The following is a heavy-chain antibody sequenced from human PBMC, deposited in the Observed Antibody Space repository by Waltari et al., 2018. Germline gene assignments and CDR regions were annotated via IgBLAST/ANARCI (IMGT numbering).Heavy chain of an antibody. CDR1: GGSFSGYY. V-gene: IGHV4-34*01. J-gene: IGHJ4*02. CDR2: INHSGST. CDR3: ARGYYYDSSATRVRFGFDY. D-gene: IGHD3-22*01. Sequence: QVQLQQWGAGLLKPSETLSLTCAVYGGSFSGYYWSWIRQPPGKGLELIGEINHSGSTNYNPSLKCRVTISVDTSKNQFSLKLSSVTAADTAVYYCARGYYYDSSATRVRFGFDYWGQGTLVTVSS.